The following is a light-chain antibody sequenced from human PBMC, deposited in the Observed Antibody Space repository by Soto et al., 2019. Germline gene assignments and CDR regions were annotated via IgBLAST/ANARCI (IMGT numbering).Light chain of an antibody. CDR2: GAS. CDR3: QQYTQWPIT. J-gene: IGKJ5*01. Sequence: IVMTQSPATLSVSPGEPATLSCRASQSIGTNLAWYQQKPGQPPRLLIFGASTRASGVPDRFSGSESGTDFTLTINRLQPEDFAVYYCQQYTQWPITFGQGTRLEIK. CDR1: QSIGTN. V-gene: IGKV3D-15*01.